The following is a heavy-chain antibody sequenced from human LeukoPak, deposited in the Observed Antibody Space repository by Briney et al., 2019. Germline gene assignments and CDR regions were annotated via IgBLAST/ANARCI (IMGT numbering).Heavy chain of an antibody. V-gene: IGHV4-34*01. CDR1: GGSFSGYY. Sequence: SETLSLTCAVYGGSFSGYYWSWIRQPPGKGLEWIGEINHSGSTNYNPSLKSRVTISVDTSKNQFSLKLSSVTAADTAVYYCARQTYSNYLFDYWGQGTLVTVSS. J-gene: IGHJ4*02. CDR3: ARQTYSNYLFDY. D-gene: IGHD4-11*01. CDR2: INHSGST.